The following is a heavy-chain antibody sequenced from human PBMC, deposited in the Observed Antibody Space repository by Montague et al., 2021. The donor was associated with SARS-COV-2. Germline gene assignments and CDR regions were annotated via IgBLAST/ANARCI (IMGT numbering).Heavy chain of an antibody. Sequence: SETLSLTCAVYGGSFSGYYWSWIRKPPGKGLEWIGEINHSGSTNYNPSLKRRVTISVDTDKNQFSLKLRSVPAADTAVYYCASGRGCRGGSCYSECDPYYYHGMDVWGQGTTVTVSS. CDR3: ASGRGCRGGSCYSECDPYYYHGMDV. CDR2: INHSGST. CDR1: GGSFSGYY. J-gene: IGHJ6*02. V-gene: IGHV4-34*01. D-gene: IGHD2-15*01.